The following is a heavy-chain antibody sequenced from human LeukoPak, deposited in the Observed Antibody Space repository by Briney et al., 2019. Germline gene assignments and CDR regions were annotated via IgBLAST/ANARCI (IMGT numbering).Heavy chain of an antibody. CDR3: ARVPPPTRIQLWLRSYYYYMDV. V-gene: IGHV3-48*03. CDR2: ISSSGSTI. J-gene: IGHJ6*03. Sequence: AGGSLRLSCAASGFTFSSYEMNWVRQAPGKGLEWVSYISSSGSTIYYADSVKGRFTISRDNAKNSLYLQMNSLRAEDTAVYYCARVPPPTRIQLWLRSYYYYMDVWGKGTTVTISS. D-gene: IGHD5-18*01. CDR1: GFTFSSYE.